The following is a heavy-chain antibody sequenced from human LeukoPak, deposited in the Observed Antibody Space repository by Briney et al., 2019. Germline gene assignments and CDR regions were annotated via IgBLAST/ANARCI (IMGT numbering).Heavy chain of an antibody. J-gene: IGHJ6*03. CDR1: GFTFSSYV. V-gene: IGHV3-30*02. Sequence: PGGSLRLSCAASGFTFSSYVMHWVRQAPGKGLEWVACIRYDGSNKYYADSVRGRFTISRDNSKTTLYLQMNSLRAEDTAVYYCAKEGGSQNYYYYYMDVWGKGTTVTVSS. CDR2: IRYDGSNK. CDR3: AKEGGSQNYYYYYMDV. D-gene: IGHD1-26*01.